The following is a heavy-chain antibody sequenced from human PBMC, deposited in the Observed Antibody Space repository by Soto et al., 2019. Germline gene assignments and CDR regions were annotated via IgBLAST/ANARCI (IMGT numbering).Heavy chain of an antibody. Sequence: SETLSLTCTVSGGFISSGGYYWSWIRQHPGKGLEWIGYIYYSGSTYYNPSLKSRVTISVDTSKNQFSLKLSSVTAADTAVYYCARAPRIRAYFDYWGQGTLVTVSS. CDR2: IYYSGST. CDR3: ARAPRIRAYFDY. CDR1: GGFISSGGYY. D-gene: IGHD2-21*01. J-gene: IGHJ4*02. V-gene: IGHV4-31*03.